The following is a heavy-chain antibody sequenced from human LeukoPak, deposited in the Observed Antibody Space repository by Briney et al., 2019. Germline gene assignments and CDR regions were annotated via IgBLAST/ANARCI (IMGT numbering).Heavy chain of an antibody. CDR3: ARDEHYVGSTYNWFDP. J-gene: IGHJ5*02. CDR2: IYYSGST. V-gene: IGHV4-59*01. CDR1: GGSISSYY. D-gene: IGHD1-26*01. Sequence: SETLSLTCTVSGGSISSYYWSWIRQPPGKGLEWIGYIYYSGSTNYNPSLKSRVTISVDTSKNQFSLKLSSVTAADTAVYYCARDEHYVGSTYNWFDPWGQGTLVTVSS.